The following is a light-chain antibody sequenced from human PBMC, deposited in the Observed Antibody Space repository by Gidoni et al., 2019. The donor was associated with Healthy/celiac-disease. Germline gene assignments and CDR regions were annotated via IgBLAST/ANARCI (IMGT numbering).Light chain of an antibody. Sequence: DIVMTQSPDSLAVYLGERDPINCKSSQSVLYSSNNKNYLSWYQQKPGQPPKLLIYWASTRESGVPDRFSGSGSGTDFTLTISSLQAEDVAVYYCQQYYSTPPLTFGGGTKVEIK. CDR2: WAS. CDR1: QSVLYSSNNKNY. CDR3: QQYYSTPPLT. J-gene: IGKJ4*01. V-gene: IGKV4-1*01.